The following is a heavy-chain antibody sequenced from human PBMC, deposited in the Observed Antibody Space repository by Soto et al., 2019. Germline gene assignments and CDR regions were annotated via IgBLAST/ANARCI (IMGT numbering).Heavy chain of an antibody. Sequence: ESLKISCKSSGYSFTSYYIGWVRQMPGKGLEWMGIIYPGDSDTRYSPSFQGQVTISADKSISTAYLQWSSLKASDTAKYYCDREPYYYDNSGVDYWGQGTLITDSS. CDR1: GYSFTSYY. CDR3: DREPYYYDNSGVDY. J-gene: IGHJ4*02. CDR2: IYPGDSDT. V-gene: IGHV5-51*01. D-gene: IGHD3-22*01.